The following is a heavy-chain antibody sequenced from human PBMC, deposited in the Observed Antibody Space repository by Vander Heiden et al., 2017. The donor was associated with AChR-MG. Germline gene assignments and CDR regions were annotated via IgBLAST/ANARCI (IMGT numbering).Heavy chain of an antibody. CDR1: GFIFSSLG. Sequence: QVQLVESGGGVVQPGRSLRLSCAPSGFIFSSLGMHWVRQAPGKGLEWVAVISNDGGEKYYSDSVKGRFTISRDKSKSTLYLQMNSLRVEDTAVYYCAKDGLTSAWLPPGIPAGQSYYYYYMDVWGKGTTVTVSS. V-gene: IGHV3-30*18. CDR3: AKDGLTSAWLPPGIPAGQSYYYYYMDV. D-gene: IGHD6-19*01. J-gene: IGHJ6*03. CDR2: ISNDGGEK.